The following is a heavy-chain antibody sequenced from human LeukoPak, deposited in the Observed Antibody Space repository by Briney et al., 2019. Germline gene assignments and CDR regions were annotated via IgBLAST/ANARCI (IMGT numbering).Heavy chain of an antibody. J-gene: IGHJ4*02. D-gene: IGHD6-19*01. CDR2: IYYSGST. CDR1: GGSISSSSYY. V-gene: IGHV4-39*07. Sequence: KASETLSLTCTVSGGSISSSSYYWGWIRQPPGKGLEWIGSIYYSGSTNYNPSLKSRVTMSLDTSNNQFSLKLSSVTAADTAVYYCARDSSSGWAQNFDYWGQGILVTVAS. CDR3: ARDSSSGWAQNFDY.